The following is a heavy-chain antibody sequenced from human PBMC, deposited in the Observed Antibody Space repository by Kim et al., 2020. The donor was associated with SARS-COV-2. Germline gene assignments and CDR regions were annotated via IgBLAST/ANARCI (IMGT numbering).Heavy chain of an antibody. CDR2: IVGSGAST. V-gene: IGHV3-23*01. CDR1: GFTFRDYV. J-gene: IGHJ4*02. CDR3: SKLYGSGSPFFDY. Sequence: GGSLRLSCASSGFTFRDYVINWVRQAPGKGLQWVSNIVGSGASTYYADSVKGRFTISRDNSKNTVYLQMNNLSAEDTAVYYCSKLYGSGSPFFDYWGQGTLVTVSS. D-gene: IGHD3-10*01.